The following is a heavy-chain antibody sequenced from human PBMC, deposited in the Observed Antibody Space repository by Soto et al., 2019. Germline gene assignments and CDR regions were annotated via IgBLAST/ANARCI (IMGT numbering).Heavy chain of an antibody. Sequence: EVQLVQSGAEVKKPGESLKISCKGSGYSFTSYWIGWVRQMPGKGLEWMGIIYPGDSDTRYSPSFQGQVTISADKSISTAYLQWSSLKASDTAMYYCTRTSEAGKNYYGMDVWGQGTTVTVSS. CDR2: IYPGDSDT. J-gene: IGHJ6*02. D-gene: IGHD6-13*01. V-gene: IGHV5-51*01. CDR1: GYSFTSYW. CDR3: TRTSEAGKNYYGMDV.